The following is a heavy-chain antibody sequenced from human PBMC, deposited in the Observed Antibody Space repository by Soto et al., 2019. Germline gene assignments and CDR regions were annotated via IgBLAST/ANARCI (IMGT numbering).Heavy chain of an antibody. CDR3: ARDPVGYCSGGSCYTFDY. Sequence: ASVKVSCKASGYTFTGYAMHWVRQAPGQRLEWMGGIIPIFGTANYAQKFQGRVTITADESTSTAYMELSSLRSEDTAVYYCARDPVGYCSGGSCYTFDYWGQGTLVTVSS. D-gene: IGHD2-15*01. CDR2: IIPIFGTA. CDR1: GYTFTGYA. J-gene: IGHJ4*02. V-gene: IGHV1-69*13.